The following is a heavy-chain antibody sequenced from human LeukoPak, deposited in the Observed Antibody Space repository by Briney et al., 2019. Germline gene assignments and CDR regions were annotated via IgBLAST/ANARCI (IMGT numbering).Heavy chain of an antibody. CDR1: GFTFSSYS. D-gene: IGHD6-13*01. CDR2: ISSSSSYI. V-gene: IGHV3-21*01. Sequence: GGSLRLSCAASGFTFSSYSMNWVRQAPGKGLEWVSSISSSSSYIYYADSVKGRFTISRDNAKNSLYLQMNSLRAEDTAVYYCARSSSSWYLYYYYYKDVWGKGTTVTVSS. CDR3: ARSSSSWYLYYYYYKDV. J-gene: IGHJ6*03.